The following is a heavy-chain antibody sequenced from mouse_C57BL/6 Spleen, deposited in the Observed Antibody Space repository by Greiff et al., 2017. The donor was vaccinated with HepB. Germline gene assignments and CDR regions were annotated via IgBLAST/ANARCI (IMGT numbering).Heavy chain of an antibody. D-gene: IGHD1-1*01. CDR2: ISDGGSYT. J-gene: IGHJ2*01. CDR1: GFTFSSYA. Sequence: DVKLVESGGGLVKPGGSLKLSCAASGFTFSSYAMSWVRQTPEKRLEWVATISDGGSYTYYPDNVKGRFTISRDNAKNNLYLQMSHLKSEDTAMYYCARETVVAFDYWGQGTTLTVSS. CDR3: ARETVVAFDY. V-gene: IGHV5-4*01.